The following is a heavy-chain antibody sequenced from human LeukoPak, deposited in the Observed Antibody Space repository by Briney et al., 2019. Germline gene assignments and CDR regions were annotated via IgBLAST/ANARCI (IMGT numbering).Heavy chain of an antibody. CDR3: ARDADRLTMTGSFDY. J-gene: IGHJ4*02. Sequence: GGSLRLFCAASGFTFSSYSMNWVRQAPGKGLEWVSYISSSSSTIYYADSVKGRFTISRDNAKNSLYLQMNSLRAEDTAVYYCARDADRLTMTGSFDYWGQGTLVTVSS. D-gene: IGHD3-9*01. V-gene: IGHV3-48*04. CDR2: ISSSSSTI. CDR1: GFTFSSYS.